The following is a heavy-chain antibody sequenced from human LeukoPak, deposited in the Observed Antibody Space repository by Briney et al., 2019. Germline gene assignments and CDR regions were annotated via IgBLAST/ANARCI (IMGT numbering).Heavy chain of an antibody. CDR2: IYHSGST. CDR1: GDSISTSNSY. Sequence: SETLSLTCTVSGDSISTSNSYWGWIRQPPGKGLEWMGTIYHSGSTYYNPSLKSRVTISVDTSKNQFSLKLSSVTAADTAVYYCARGYSSSWYFNWFDPWGQGTLVTVSS. V-gene: IGHV4-39*07. CDR3: ARGYSSSWYFNWFDP. D-gene: IGHD6-13*01. J-gene: IGHJ5*02.